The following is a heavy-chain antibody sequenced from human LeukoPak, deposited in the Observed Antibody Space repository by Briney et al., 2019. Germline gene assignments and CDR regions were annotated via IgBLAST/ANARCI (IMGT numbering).Heavy chain of an antibody. CDR1: GFTFSLYG. J-gene: IGHJ3*01. CDR3: ARDRNLASFDV. CDR2: ITGSGTTT. V-gene: IGHV3-23*01. D-gene: IGHD1-14*01. Sequence: GGTLRLACATSGFTFSLYGMNWVRQAPGKGPEWVSGITGSGTTTYYADSLKGRFTISRDNSKNKMYLQMSSLRVEDTAVYYCARDRNLASFDVWGQGTMVTVSS.